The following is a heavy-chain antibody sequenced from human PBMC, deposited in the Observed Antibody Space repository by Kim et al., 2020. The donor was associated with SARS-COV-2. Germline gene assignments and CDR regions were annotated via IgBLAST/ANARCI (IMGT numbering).Heavy chain of an antibody. CDR3: AKDISGEEGFDY. J-gene: IGHJ4*02. V-gene: IGHV3-23*01. D-gene: IGHD1-26*01. Sequence: YYADSVKGRFTISRDNSKNTLYLQMNSLRAEDTAVYYCAKDISGEEGFDYWGQGTLVTVSS.